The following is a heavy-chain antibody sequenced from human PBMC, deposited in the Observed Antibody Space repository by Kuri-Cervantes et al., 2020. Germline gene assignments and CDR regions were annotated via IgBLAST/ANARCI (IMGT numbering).Heavy chain of an antibody. D-gene: IGHD3-22*01. CDR2: IYYSGST. CDR3: ARGDDSSGYYYYYFDY. V-gene: IGHV4-59*12. J-gene: IGHJ4*02. CDR1: GGSISSYY. Sequence: SETLSLTCTVSGGSISSYYWSWVRQPPGKGLEWIGYIYYSGSTNYNPSLKSRVTISVDTSKNQFSLKLSSVTAADTAVYYCARGDDSSGYYYYYFDYWGQGTLVTVSS.